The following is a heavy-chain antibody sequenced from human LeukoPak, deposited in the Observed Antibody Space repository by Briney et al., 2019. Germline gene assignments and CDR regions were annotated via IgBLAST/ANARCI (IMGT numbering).Heavy chain of an antibody. CDR1: GFTFSSYS. J-gene: IGHJ4*02. CDR2: ISSSSSYI. D-gene: IGHD6-13*01. CDR3: ARVSIAAAGSPGY. V-gene: IGHV3-21*01. Sequence: GGSLRLSCAASGFTFSSYSMNWVRQAPGKGLEWVSSISSSSSYIYYADSVKGRFTISRDNAKNSLYLQMNSLRAEGTAVYYCARVSIAAAGSPGYWGQGTPVTVSS.